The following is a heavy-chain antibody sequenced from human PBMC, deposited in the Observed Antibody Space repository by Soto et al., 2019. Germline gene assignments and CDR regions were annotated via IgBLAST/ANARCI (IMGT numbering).Heavy chain of an antibody. D-gene: IGHD6-19*01. CDR2: IYPGDSDT. J-gene: IGHJ6*02. V-gene: IGHV5-51*01. CDR3: TRHRGYGSGWLNGAPYSYYFDMDV. Sequence: EVQLVQSGAEVKKPGESLKISCKGSGYSFTSYWIAWVRQMPGKGLEWMGIIYPGDSDTRYRPSFQGQVTISVDKSISTAYLQWSTLKASDTAMYYWTRHRGYGSGWLNGAPYSYYFDMDVWGHGTTVTVSS. CDR1: GYSFTSYW.